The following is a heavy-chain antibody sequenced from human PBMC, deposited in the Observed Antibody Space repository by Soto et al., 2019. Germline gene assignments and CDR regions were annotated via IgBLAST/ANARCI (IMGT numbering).Heavy chain of an antibody. Sequence: QVQLQESGPGLVKPSETLAVTCTVSGGSVSSGSYYWSWIRQPPGKGLEWVGCISDTGSGDYNPSLRGRVTISVQPPERQFSPTLNSVTSAATAVYYCARAHSGYAPLGMDVWGQGTTVTVSS. CDR3: ARAHSGYAPLGMDV. V-gene: IGHV4-61*01. CDR2: ISDTGSG. CDR1: GGSVSSGSYY. D-gene: IGHD5-12*01. J-gene: IGHJ6*02.